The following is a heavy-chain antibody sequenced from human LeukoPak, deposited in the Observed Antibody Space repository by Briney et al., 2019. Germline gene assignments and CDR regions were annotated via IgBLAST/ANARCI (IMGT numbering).Heavy chain of an antibody. J-gene: IGHJ4*02. CDR1: GYTFTGYY. CDR2: INPNSGGT. CDR3: ARVWAYDYVWGSYRQAPYDY. V-gene: IGHV1-2*02. D-gene: IGHD3-16*02. Sequence: GASVKVSCKASGYTFTGYYMHWVRQAPGQGLEWMGWINPNSGGTNHAQKFQGRVTMTRDTSISTAYMELSRLRSDDTAVYYCARVWAYDYVWGSYRQAPYDYWGQGTLVTVSS.